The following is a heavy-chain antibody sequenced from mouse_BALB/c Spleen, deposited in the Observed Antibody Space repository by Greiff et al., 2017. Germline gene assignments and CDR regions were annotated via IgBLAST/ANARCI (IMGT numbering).Heavy chain of an antibody. Sequence: EVMLVESGGGLVKPGGSLKLSCAASGFTFSSYAMSWVRQTPEKRLEWVASISSGGSTYYPDSVKGRFTISRDNARNILYLQMSSLRSEDTAMYYCARDYDYDEGAPYWGQGTLVTVSA. CDR1: GFTFSSYA. V-gene: IGHV5-6-5*01. D-gene: IGHD2-4*01. CDR2: ISSGGST. J-gene: IGHJ3*01. CDR3: ARDYDYDEGAPY.